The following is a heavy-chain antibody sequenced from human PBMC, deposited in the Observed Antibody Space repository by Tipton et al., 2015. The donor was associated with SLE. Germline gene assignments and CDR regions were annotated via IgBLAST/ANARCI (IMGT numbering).Heavy chain of an antibody. CDR2: IRYDGSNK. CDR3: AREAGFGYYDILTGYSQGYYYYGMDV. CDR1: GFTFSSYG. J-gene: IGHJ6*02. D-gene: IGHD3-9*01. Sequence: RSLRLSCAASGFTFSSYGMHWVRQAPGKGLEWVAFIRYDGSNKYYADSVKGRFTISRDNAKNSLYLQMNSLRAEDTAVYYCAREAGFGYYDILTGYSQGYYYYGMDVWGQGTTVTVSS. V-gene: IGHV3-33*01.